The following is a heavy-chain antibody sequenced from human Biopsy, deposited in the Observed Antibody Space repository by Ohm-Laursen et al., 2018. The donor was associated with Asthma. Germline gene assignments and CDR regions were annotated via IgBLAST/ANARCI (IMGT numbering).Heavy chain of an antibody. CDR1: GDSFSIFT. V-gene: IGHV1-69*10. CDR3: ARAVTILQEWSGGMDV. CDR2: LSPMIGRA. D-gene: IGHD3-3*01. Sequence: SVKVSCKPSGDSFSIFTYSWVRQAPGQGLEWMGGLSPMIGRANYAQKFQGRVTISADRSTSTAYMELSSLTIEDTAVYCCARAVTILQEWSGGMDVWGQGTTVTVSS. J-gene: IGHJ6*02.